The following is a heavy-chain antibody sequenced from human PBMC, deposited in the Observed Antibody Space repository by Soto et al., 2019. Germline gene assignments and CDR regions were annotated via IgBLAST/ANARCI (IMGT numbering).Heavy chain of an antibody. D-gene: IGHD3-10*01. J-gene: IGHJ4*02. CDR3: AKAGSWYLDS. V-gene: IGHV4-4*02. CDR1: GYSISSGSW. Sequence: PSETLSLTCAVSGYSISSGSWWSWVRQPPGKGLEWIGEIHHDGGTYYHSSLRSRVTISLDTSRNQLSLDLKSVTVADTAFYYCAKAGSWYLDSWGQGILVTVSS. CDR2: IHHDGGT.